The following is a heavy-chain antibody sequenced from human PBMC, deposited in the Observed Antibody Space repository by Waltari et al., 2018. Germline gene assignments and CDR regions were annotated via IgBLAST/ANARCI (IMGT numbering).Heavy chain of an antibody. Sequence: EVQLLESGGGLVQPGGSLRLSCAASGFTFSSYAMSWVRQAPGKGRCWVSDISGSGGSTYYADSVKGRFTISRDKSKNTLYLQMNSLRAEDTAVYYCAKDHSTASDAFDIWGQGTMVTVSS. CDR2: ISGSGGST. CDR3: AKDHSTASDAFDI. D-gene: IGHD4-4*01. J-gene: IGHJ3*02. V-gene: IGHV3-23*01. CDR1: GFTFSSYA.